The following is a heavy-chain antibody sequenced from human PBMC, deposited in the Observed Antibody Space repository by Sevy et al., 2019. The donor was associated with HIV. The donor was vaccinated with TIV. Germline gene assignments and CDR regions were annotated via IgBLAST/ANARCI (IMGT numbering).Heavy chain of an antibody. CDR1: GFTFSTYS. Sequence: GGSLRLSCAASGFTFSTYSMNWVRQAPGKGLEWVSSISGSRSYIFHADSVKGRFTISRDNAKNSLYLQMNSLRAEDTAMYYCAKTHCSGGSCYFDYWGQGTLVTVSS. CDR2: ISGSRSYI. D-gene: IGHD2-15*01. CDR3: AKTHCSGGSCYFDY. J-gene: IGHJ4*02. V-gene: IGHV3-21*06.